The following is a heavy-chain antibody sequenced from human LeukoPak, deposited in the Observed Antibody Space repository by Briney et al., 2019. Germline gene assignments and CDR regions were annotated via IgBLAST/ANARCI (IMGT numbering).Heavy chain of an antibody. CDR3: ARTPYCGGDCYVDY. J-gene: IGHJ4*02. D-gene: IGHD2-21*02. V-gene: IGHV2-70*04. Sequence: SGPALVKPTQTLTLTCTFSGFSLSTSGMRVSWIRQPPGKALEWLARIDWDDNKFYSTSLKTRLTISKDTSKNQVVLTMTNMDPVDTATYYCARTPYCGGDCYVDYWGQGTLVTVSS. CDR2: IDWDDNK. CDR1: GFSLSTSGMR.